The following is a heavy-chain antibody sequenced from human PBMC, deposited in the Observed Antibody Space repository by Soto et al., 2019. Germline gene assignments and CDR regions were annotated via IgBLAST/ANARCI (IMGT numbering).Heavy chain of an antibody. CDR2: IYYSGST. Sequence: QLQLQESGPGLVKPSETLSLTCTVSGGSISSSSYYWGWIRQPPGKGLEWIGSIYYSGSTYYNPSLKSRVTISVDTSKNQFSLKLSSVTAADTAVYYCARRALYCSGGSCYSGEVDYWGQGTLVTVSS. J-gene: IGHJ4*02. CDR3: ARRALYCSGGSCYSGEVDY. CDR1: GGSISSSSYY. D-gene: IGHD2-15*01. V-gene: IGHV4-39*01.